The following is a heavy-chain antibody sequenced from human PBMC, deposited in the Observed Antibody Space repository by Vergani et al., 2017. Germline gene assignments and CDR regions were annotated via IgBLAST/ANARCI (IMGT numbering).Heavy chain of an antibody. CDR2: IIPILGIA. D-gene: IGHD5-12*01. V-gene: IGHV1-69*04. Sequence: QVQLVQSGAEVKKPGSSVKVSCKASGGTFSSYAISWVRQAPGQGLEWMGRIIPILGIANYAQKFQGRVTITADKSTSTAYMELSSLRSEDTAVYYGARGSGYDLRDYYCMDVWGQGTTVTGSS. CDR1: GGTFSSYA. J-gene: IGHJ6*02. CDR3: ARGSGYDLRDYYCMDV.